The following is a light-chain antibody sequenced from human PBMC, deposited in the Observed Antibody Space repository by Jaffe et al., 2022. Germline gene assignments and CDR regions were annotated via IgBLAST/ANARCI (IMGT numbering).Light chain of an antibody. CDR3: QSYDNSVYV. J-gene: IGLJ1*01. CDR1: SSNIGADYD. Sequence: QSVLTQPPSVSGAPGQRVTISCTGSSSNIGADYDVHWYQQLPETAPKLLIYGDNNRPSGVPARFSASKSGTSASLAITGLQAEDEADYYCQSYDNSVYVFGSGTKVTVL. V-gene: IGLV1-40*01. CDR2: GDN.